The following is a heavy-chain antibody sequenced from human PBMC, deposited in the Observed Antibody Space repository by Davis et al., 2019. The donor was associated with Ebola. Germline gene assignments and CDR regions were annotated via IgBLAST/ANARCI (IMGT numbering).Heavy chain of an antibody. V-gene: IGHV2-70*01. Sequence: SGPTLVKPTQTLTLTCTFSGFSLSTSGMCVSWIRQPPGKALEWLALIDWDDDKYYSTSLKTRLTISKDTSKNQVVLTMTNMDPVDTATYYCARIRKEYSSSAGLIYYYYGMDVWGQGTTVTVSS. CDR1: GFSLSTSGMC. D-gene: IGHD6-6*01. CDR3: ARIRKEYSSSAGLIYYYYGMDV. J-gene: IGHJ6*02. CDR2: IDWDDDK.